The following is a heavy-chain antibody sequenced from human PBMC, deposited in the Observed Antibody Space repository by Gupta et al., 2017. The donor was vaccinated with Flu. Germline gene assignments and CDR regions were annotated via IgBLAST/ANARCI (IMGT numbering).Heavy chain of an antibody. Sequence: EEQLVESGGGLVQPGGSLRLSCAASGFTVSSNYMSWVRQAPGKGLEWVSVIYSGGSTYYADSVKGRFTISRHNSKNTLYLQMNSLRAEDTAVYYCASKDYYDSSGYHYWGQGTLVTVSS. CDR1: GFTVSSNY. CDR3: ASKDYYDSSGYHY. J-gene: IGHJ4*02. V-gene: IGHV3-53*04. D-gene: IGHD3-22*01. CDR2: IYSGGST.